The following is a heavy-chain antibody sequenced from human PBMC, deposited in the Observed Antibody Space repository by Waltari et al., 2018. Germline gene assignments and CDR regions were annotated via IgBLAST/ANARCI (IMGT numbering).Heavy chain of an antibody. Sequence: VLLVESGGGLVQPGGSLRLSCSASGFNLSTYWMTWVRQARGRGLEWVANIKQDGSAKYYVDSVRGRSTISRDNANNSLFLQINSLRDDDTAVYYCVTDVSGWYVNWGQGTSVTVSS. CDR1: GFNLSTYW. J-gene: IGHJ4*02. CDR3: VTDVSGWYVN. V-gene: IGHV3-7*01. CDR2: IKQDGSAK. D-gene: IGHD6-19*01.